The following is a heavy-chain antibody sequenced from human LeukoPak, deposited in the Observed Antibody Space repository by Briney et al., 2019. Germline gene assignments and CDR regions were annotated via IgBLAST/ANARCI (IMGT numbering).Heavy chain of an antibody. Sequence: PSETLSLTCDVYGGSFSGYYWSWIRQPPGKGLEWIGEINHSGSTNYNPSLKSRVTISVDTSKNQFSLKLSSVTAADTAVYYCARTLGYCSSTSCYDAFDIWGQGTMVTVSS. V-gene: IGHV4-34*01. CDR1: GGSFSGYY. J-gene: IGHJ3*02. CDR3: ARTLGYCSSTSCYDAFDI. CDR2: INHSGST. D-gene: IGHD2-2*01.